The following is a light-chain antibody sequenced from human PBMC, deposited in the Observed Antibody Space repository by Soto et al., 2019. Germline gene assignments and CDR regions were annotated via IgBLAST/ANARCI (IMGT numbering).Light chain of an antibody. Sequence: VQVTQAASAVSASVGGRITITCRASQGISSWLAWYQQKPGKAPKLLIYAASSLQSGVPSRFSGSGSGTDFTLTISRLQPEDFATYYCHQDNSFPLTFGQGTRLEIK. CDR1: QGISSW. CDR2: AAS. J-gene: IGKJ5*01. V-gene: IGKV1-12*01. CDR3: HQDNSFPLT.